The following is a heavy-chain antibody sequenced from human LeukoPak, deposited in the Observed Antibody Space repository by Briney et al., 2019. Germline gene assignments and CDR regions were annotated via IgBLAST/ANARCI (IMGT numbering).Heavy chain of an antibody. J-gene: IGHJ5*02. CDR3: ARGWELDR. D-gene: IGHD1-26*01. CDR1: GFPFSGYW. CDR2: IKQDGSEK. V-gene: IGHV3-7*05. Sequence: PGGSLRLSCAASGFPFSGYWLSWVRPGPGEGLEWVANIKQDGSEKYYVDSVKGRFTISRDNAKNSLYLQMNSLRVEDTAVYYCARGWELDRWGQGTLVTVSS.